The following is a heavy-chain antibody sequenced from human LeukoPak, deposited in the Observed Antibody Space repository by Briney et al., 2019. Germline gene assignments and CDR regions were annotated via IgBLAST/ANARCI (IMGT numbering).Heavy chain of an antibody. J-gene: IGHJ4*02. Sequence: GGSLRLSCAASGFIVSSNYMTWVRQAPGKGLEWVSVIYSGGSTYYADSVKGRFTISRDYSKNTLYLQMNSLRAEDTAVYYCAGLSIGISGWADWGQGSLVTVSS. CDR2: IYSGGST. CDR3: AGLSIGISGWAD. D-gene: IGHD6-19*01. CDR1: GFIVSSNY. V-gene: IGHV3-53*01.